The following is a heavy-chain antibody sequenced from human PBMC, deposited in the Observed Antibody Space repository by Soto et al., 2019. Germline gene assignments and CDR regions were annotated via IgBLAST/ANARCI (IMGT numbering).Heavy chain of an antibody. V-gene: IGHV3-30*18. CDR2: ISNDGSKK. J-gene: IGHJ4*02. CDR1: GFTFTNYG. D-gene: IGHD3-10*01. CDR3: AKDWDYRGDLDY. Sequence: QVQLVESGGGVVQPGTSLRLSCAASGFTFTNYGMHWVRQARGKGLEWVATISNDGSKKYNADSVKGRFTISRDNSKNMLYLQMNSLRPEETAVYYCAKDWDYRGDLDYWGQGTLVTVSS.